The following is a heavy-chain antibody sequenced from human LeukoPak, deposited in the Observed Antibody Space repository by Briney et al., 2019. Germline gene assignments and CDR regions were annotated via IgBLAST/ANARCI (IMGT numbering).Heavy chain of an antibody. D-gene: IGHD6-13*01. V-gene: IGHV4-4*07. CDR3: ARDKSSSWYLAFDI. Sequence: SATLSLTCTVSGGSISNYYWSWIRQPAGKGLEWIGRISTSGTTNYNPSLKSRGTMSVDTSKNQFSVKLTSVTAADTAVYYCARDKSSSWYLAFDIWGQGTMVTVSS. J-gene: IGHJ3*02. CDR2: ISTSGTT. CDR1: GGSISNYY.